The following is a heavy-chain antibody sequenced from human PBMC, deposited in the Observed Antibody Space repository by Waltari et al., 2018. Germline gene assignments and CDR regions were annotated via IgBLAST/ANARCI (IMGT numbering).Heavy chain of an antibody. CDR1: GYSISSGYY. D-gene: IGHD7-27*01. CDR3: ASGDSH. Sequence: QVQLQESGPGLVKPSETLSLTCAVSGYSISSGYYWGWIRQPPGKGLEWIGSIYHSGGTSYNPSLNSRVTISVDTAKNQFSLKLSSVTAADTAVYYCASGDSHWGQGTLVTVSS. J-gene: IGHJ4*02. V-gene: IGHV4-38-2*01. CDR2: IYHSGGT.